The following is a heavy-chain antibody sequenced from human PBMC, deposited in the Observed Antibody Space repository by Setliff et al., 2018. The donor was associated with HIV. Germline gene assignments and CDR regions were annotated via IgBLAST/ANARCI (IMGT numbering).Heavy chain of an antibody. CDR1: RFTFSNYA. CDR2: ISGSGGST. J-gene: IGHJ5*02. Sequence: GSLRLSCAASRFTFSNYAMTWVRQAPGKGLEWVSVISGSGGSTYYADSVKGRFTISRDNSKNTLYLQMNRLRADDTAVYYCAKVNPRSVVPSARILGGFDPWGQGILVTVSS. CDR3: AKVNPRSVVPSARILGGFDP. V-gene: IGHV3-23*01. D-gene: IGHD2-2*01.